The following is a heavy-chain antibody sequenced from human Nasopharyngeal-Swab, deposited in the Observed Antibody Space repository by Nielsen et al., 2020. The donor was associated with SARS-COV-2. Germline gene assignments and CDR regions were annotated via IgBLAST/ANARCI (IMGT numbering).Heavy chain of an antibody. Sequence: GGSLRLSCAASGFTFSSYGMHWVRQAPGKGLEWVAVISYDGSNKYYADSVKGRFTISRDNSKNTLYLQMNSLRAEDTAVYYCAKVHADTAMVMDYWGQGTLVTVSS. CDR2: ISYDGSNK. CDR1: GFTFSSYG. J-gene: IGHJ4*02. V-gene: IGHV3-30*18. D-gene: IGHD5-18*01. CDR3: AKVHADTAMVMDY.